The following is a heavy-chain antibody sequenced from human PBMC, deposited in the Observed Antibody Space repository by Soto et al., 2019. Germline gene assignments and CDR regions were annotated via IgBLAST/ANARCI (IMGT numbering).Heavy chain of an antibody. Sequence: GGSLRLSCSASGFIFTNYAMHWVRQAPGKGLEYVSSISSNGGSTYYADPVKGRFIISRDNSKNTLYLQMSSLTIEDTAVYYCVKDRWIDYWGQGTLVTVSS. D-gene: IGHD2-15*01. CDR3: VKDRWIDY. V-gene: IGHV3-64D*06. CDR2: ISSNGGST. CDR1: GFIFTNYA. J-gene: IGHJ4*02.